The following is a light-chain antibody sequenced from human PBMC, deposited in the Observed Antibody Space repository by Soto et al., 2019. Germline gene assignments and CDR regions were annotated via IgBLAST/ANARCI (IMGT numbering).Light chain of an antibody. V-gene: IGKV3-20*01. CDR2: SVS. CDR1: QSVRGNS. CDR3: QQYGALPVT. J-gene: IGKJ3*01. Sequence: EVVLTQSPGTLSLSPGEGATLSCRASQSVRGNSLAWYQQKPGQAPRLFIYSVSSRATGIPDRFSGSGSGTDFTLTISRLEPEDFAVYYCQQYGALPVTFGPGITVDIK.